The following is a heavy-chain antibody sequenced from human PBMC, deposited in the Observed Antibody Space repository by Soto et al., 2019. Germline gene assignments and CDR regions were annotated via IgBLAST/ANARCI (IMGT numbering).Heavy chain of an antibody. Sequence: GGSLRLSCAASGFTFSGSAMHWVRQATGKGLEWVGRIRSKVNSYATAYAASVKGRFTISRDDSKNTAYLQMNSLKTEDTAVHYCTRRREGEGIQLWPYDYWGQGTLVTVSS. CDR2: IRSKVNSYAT. CDR3: TRRREGEGIQLWPYDY. J-gene: IGHJ4*02. V-gene: IGHV3-73*01. CDR1: GFTFSGSA. D-gene: IGHD5-18*01.